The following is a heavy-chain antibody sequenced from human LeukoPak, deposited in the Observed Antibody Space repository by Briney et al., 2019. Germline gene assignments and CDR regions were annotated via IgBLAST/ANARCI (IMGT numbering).Heavy chain of an antibody. Sequence: GGSLRLSCAASGFTFSSYGMHWVRQAPGKGLEWVAIIGYDGTNKYYAASVKGRFTISRDNSKNTLYLQMNSLRAEDTAVYYCARDSCGGDCYPYTFDYWGQGTLVTVSS. CDR3: ARDSCGGDCYPYTFDY. CDR2: IGYDGTNK. V-gene: IGHV3-33*01. J-gene: IGHJ4*02. CDR1: GFTFSSYG. D-gene: IGHD2-21*02.